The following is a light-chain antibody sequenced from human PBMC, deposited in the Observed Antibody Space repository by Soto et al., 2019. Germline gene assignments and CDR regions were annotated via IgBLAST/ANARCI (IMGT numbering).Light chain of an antibody. V-gene: IGLV1-51*01. CDR3: GTWDSSLSAVV. CDR1: SSNIGNNY. Sequence: QSVLTQPPSVSAAPGQKVTISCSGSSSNIGNNYVSWYQQLPGATAPKLLMYDNNKRPSGIPDRFSGSKSGTSATLGITGLQTGDEADYYCGTWDSSLSAVVFGGGTKLTVL. CDR2: DNN. J-gene: IGLJ2*01.